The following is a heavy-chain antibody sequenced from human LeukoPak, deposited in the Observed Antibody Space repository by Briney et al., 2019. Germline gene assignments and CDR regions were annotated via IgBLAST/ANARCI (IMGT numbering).Heavy chain of an antibody. D-gene: IGHD3-22*01. CDR1: GGSFGGYY. V-gene: IGHV4-34*01. Sequence: PSETLSLTCAVYGGSFGGYYWSWIRQPPGKGLEWIGEINHSGSTNYNPSLKSRVTISVDTSKNQFSLKLSSVTAADTAVYYCARGDYYDSSGYFDPWGQGTLVTVSS. J-gene: IGHJ5*02. CDR3: ARGDYYDSSGYFDP. CDR2: INHSGST.